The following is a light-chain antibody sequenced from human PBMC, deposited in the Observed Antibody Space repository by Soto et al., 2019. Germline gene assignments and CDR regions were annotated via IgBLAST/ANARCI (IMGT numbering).Light chain of an antibody. Sequence: QSVLTQPPSVSGAPGQRVTISCIGSSSNIGAGYDVHWYQQLPGTAPKLLIYGNTNRPSGVPDRFSGSKSGTSASLAITGLQAEDEADYYCQSYDSSLSGSVFGGGTKLTAL. CDR1: SSNIGAGYD. V-gene: IGLV1-40*01. CDR2: GNT. CDR3: QSYDSSLSGSV. J-gene: IGLJ2*01.